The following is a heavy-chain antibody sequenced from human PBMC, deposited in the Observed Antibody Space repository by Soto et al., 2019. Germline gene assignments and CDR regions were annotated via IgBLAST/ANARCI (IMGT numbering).Heavy chain of an antibody. V-gene: IGHV1-18*01. J-gene: IGHJ4*02. CDR3: ARAFAAPMIVAYFDY. D-gene: IGHD3-22*01. CDR2: ISAYNGNT. CDR1: GYTFTSYG. Sequence: QVQLVQSGAEVKKPGASVKVSCKASGYTFTSYGIGWVRQAPGQGLEWMGWISAYNGNTNYAQKLQGRVTMTTDTSTSTAYMELRSLRSDDTAVYYCARAFAAPMIVAYFDYWGQGTLVTVSS.